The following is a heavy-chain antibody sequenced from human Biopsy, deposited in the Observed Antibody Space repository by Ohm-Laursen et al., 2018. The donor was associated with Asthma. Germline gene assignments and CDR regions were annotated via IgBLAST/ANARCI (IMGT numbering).Heavy chain of an antibody. V-gene: IGHV4-30-4*01. J-gene: IGHJ4*02. CDR2: IYYIGST. CDR1: GGSISSGPYY. D-gene: IGHD3-16*01. Sequence: SQTLSLTCSVSGGSISSGPYYWSWVRQPPGKGLEWIGYIYYIGSTYYNPSLKSRVAISLDTSKNQFSLKLSSVTAADTAVYFCARRGGVRRYFDYWGQGTLVTVSS. CDR3: ARRGGVRRYFDY.